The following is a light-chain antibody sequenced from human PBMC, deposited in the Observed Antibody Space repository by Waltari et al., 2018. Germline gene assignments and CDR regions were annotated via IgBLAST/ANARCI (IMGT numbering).Light chain of an antibody. J-gene: IGLJ3*02. CDR1: SGVNFGTSK. CDR3: AIWYSGTWV. CDR2: YKSDSDK. Sequence: QPVLTQPTSLSASPGASARFTCTLRSGVNFGTSKIFWYQQKPGSLPRYLLTYKSDSDKQQGCGVPSRFSGSKDASTNAGLLLISGLQSEDEADYYCAIWYSGTWVFGGGTKLTVL. V-gene: IGLV5-39*01.